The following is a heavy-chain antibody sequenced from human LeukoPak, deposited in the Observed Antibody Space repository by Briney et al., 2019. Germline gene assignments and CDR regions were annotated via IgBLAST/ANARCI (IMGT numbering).Heavy chain of an antibody. CDR3: ARSMGKQLPSDY. J-gene: IGHJ4*02. CDR1: GYTFTSYY. CDR2: INSSGGST. V-gene: IGHV1-46*01. D-gene: IGHD6-13*01. Sequence: ASVKVSRKASGYTFTSYYMHWVRQAPGQGLEWMGIINSSGGSTSYAQKFQGRVTMTRDTSTSTVYMELSSLRSEDTAVYYCARSMGKQLPSDYWGQGTLVTVSS.